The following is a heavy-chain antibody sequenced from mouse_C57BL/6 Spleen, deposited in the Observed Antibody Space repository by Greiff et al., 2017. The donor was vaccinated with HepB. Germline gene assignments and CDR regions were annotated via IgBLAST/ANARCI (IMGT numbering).Heavy chain of an antibody. Sequence: QVQLQQSGTELVKPGASVKLSCKASGYTFTSYWIHWVKQRPGQGLEWIGNINPSNGGTNYNEKFKSKATLTVDKSSSTAYMQLSSLTSEDSAVYYCASPRYYDYDEYYAMDYWGQGTSVTVSS. V-gene: IGHV1-53*01. CDR2: INPSNGGT. CDR3: ASPRYYDYDEYYAMDY. CDR1: GYTFTSYW. J-gene: IGHJ4*01. D-gene: IGHD2-4*01.